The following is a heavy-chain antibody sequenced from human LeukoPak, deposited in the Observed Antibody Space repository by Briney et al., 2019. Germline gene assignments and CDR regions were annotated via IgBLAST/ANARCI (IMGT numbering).Heavy chain of an antibody. D-gene: IGHD2-15*01. Sequence: GGSRRLSCAASGFTFRIYAMNWVRQAPGMGLEWVSYISTGSNTLYYAQSVKGRFTISRDDAKNSVYLQMDSLRADDTAVYYCARGAGSLDSWGQGTRVTVSS. J-gene: IGHJ4*02. CDR2: ISTGSNTL. CDR1: GFTFRIYA. CDR3: ARGAGSLDS. V-gene: IGHV3-48*01.